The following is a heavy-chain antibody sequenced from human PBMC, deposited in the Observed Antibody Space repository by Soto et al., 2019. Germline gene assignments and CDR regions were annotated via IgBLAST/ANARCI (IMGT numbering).Heavy chain of an antibody. V-gene: IGHV4-59*01. CDR3: ARDASPDYYDDPDAFDI. CDR1: GGSISSYY. D-gene: IGHD3-22*01. CDR2: IYYSGST. J-gene: IGHJ3*02. Sequence: PSEALSLTCTVSGGSISSYYWSWIRQPPGKGLEWIGYIYYSGSTNYNPSLKSRVTISVDTSKNQFSLKLSSVTAADTAVYYCARDASPDYYDDPDAFDIWGQGTMVTVS.